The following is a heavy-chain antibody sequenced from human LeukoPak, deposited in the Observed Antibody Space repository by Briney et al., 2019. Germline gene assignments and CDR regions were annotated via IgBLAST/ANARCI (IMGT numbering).Heavy chain of an antibody. CDR2: IYSGGTT. CDR1: GFTVSSNY. D-gene: IGHD6-19*01. CDR3: AKDLHSGWYVGYFDY. J-gene: IGHJ4*02. Sequence: GGSLRLSCAASGFTVSSNYMNWVRQAPGKGLEWVSIIYSGGTTYYADSVKGRFTISRDNSNNMLYLQMNSLRAEDTAVYYCAKDLHSGWYVGYFDYWGQGTLVTVSS. V-gene: IGHV3-53*01.